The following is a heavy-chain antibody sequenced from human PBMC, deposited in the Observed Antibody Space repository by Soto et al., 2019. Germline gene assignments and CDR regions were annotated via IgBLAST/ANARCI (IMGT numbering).Heavy chain of an antibody. D-gene: IGHD3-10*01. J-gene: IGHJ5*02. V-gene: IGHV1-46*01. CDR1: GYTFTSYY. Sequence: GASVKVSCKASGYTFTSYYMHWVRQAPGQGLEWMGIINPSGGSTSYAQKFQGRVTMTRDTSTSTVYMELSSLRSEDTAVYYCARNYEVRGPFWLAPTWFDPWGQGTLVTVSS. CDR2: INPSGGST. CDR3: ARNYEVRGPFWLAPTWFDP.